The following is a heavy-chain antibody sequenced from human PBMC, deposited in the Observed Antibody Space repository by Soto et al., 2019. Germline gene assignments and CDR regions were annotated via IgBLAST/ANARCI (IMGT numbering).Heavy chain of an antibody. CDR2: IYYSGST. D-gene: IGHD2-2*03. CDR1: GGSISSYY. V-gene: IGHV4-59*08. Sequence: SETLSLTCTVSGGSISSYYWSWIRQPPGKGLEWIGYIYYSGSTNYNPSLKSRVTISVDTSKNQFSLKLSSVTAADTAVYYCARHGFPYDALDIWGQGTMVTISS. CDR3: ARHGFPYDALDI. J-gene: IGHJ3*02.